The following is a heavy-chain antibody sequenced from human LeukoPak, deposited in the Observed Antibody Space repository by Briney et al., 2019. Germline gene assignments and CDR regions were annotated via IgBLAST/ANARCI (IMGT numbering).Heavy chain of an antibody. V-gene: IGHV3-30*02. Sequence: GGSLRLSCGASGFLFDDHDMHWVRQAPGKGLEWVAYIRSDGYHTYYADSVKGRFTISRDNSKNTLYLQMNSLRAEDTAVYYCARRNYYDSSGYSLDYWGQGTLVTVSS. CDR2: IRSDGYHT. CDR1: GFLFDDHD. CDR3: ARRNYYDSSGYSLDY. D-gene: IGHD3-22*01. J-gene: IGHJ4*02.